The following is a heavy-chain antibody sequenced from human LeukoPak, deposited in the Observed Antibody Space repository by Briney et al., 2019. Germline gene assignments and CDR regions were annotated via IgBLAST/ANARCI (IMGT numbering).Heavy chain of an antibody. V-gene: IGHV4-61*02. CDR3: ARDLRYFDY. CDR1: GASISSGSYY. CDR2: IYTSGST. Sequence: SQTLSLTCTVSGASISSGSYYWSWIRQPAGKGLEWIGRIYTSGSTNYNPSLKSRVTMSVDTSKNQFSLKLSSVTAADTAVYYCARDLRYFDYWGQGTLVTVSS. J-gene: IGHJ4*02.